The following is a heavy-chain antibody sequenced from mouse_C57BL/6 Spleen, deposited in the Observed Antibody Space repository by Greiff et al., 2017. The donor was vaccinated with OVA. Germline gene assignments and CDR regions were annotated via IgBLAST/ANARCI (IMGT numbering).Heavy chain of an antibody. CDR3: ANYYGSARFAY. D-gene: IGHD1-1*01. Sequence: VQLQQPGAELVKPGASVKLSCKASGYTFTSYWMQWVKQRPGQGLEWIGEIDPSDSYTNYNQKFKGKATLTVDTSSSTAYMQLSSLTSEDSAVYYCANYYGSARFAYWGQGTLVTVSA. CDR2: IDPSDSYT. V-gene: IGHV1-50*01. J-gene: IGHJ3*01. CDR1: GYTFTSYW.